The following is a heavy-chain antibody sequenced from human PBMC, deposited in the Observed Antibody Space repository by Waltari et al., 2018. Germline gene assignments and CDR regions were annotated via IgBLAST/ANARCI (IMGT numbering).Heavy chain of an antibody. CDR2: INGDGSST. J-gene: IGHJ4*02. CDR1: GFTFSSHW. D-gene: IGHD4-4*01. Sequence: EVLLVESGGGLVQPGGSLRLSCAASGFTFSSHWMHWVRQAPGKGLVWVSRINGDGSSTDYADSVKGRFTMSRDNARNTVYLQMNSLRAEDTAVYYCARGTITTPPSAGAGDCWGQGTLVTVSS. V-gene: IGHV3-74*01. CDR3: ARGTITTPPSAGAGDC.